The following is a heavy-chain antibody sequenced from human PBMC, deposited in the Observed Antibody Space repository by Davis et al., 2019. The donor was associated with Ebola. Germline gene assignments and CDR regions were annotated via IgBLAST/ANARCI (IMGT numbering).Heavy chain of an antibody. Sequence: GGSLRLSCAASGFTFSGYWMTWVRQAPGKALEWVSSISSSSSYIYYADSVKGRFTISRDNAKNSLYLQMNSLRAEDTAVYYCARGREEIAVAGTDYWGQGTLVTVSS. CDR1: GFTFSGYW. J-gene: IGHJ4*02. CDR3: ARGREEIAVAGTDY. D-gene: IGHD6-19*01. V-gene: IGHV3-21*01. CDR2: ISSSSSYI.